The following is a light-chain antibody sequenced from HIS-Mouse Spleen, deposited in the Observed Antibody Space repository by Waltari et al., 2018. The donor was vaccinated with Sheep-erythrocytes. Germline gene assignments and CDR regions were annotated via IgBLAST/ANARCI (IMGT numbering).Light chain of an antibody. Sequence: SYELTQPPSVSVSPGQTARITCSGDALPKQYAYWYQQKPGQAPVVVIYKDSERPSGIPERFSGSSSGTTVTLTISGVQAEDEADYYCQAWDSSTAVFGGGTKLTVL. J-gene: IGLJ2*01. V-gene: IGLV3-25*03. CDR2: KDS. CDR1: ALPKQY. CDR3: QAWDSSTAV.